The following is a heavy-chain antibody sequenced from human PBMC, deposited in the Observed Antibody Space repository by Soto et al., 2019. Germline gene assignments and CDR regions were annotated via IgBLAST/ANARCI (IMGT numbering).Heavy chain of an antibody. Sequence: VASVKVSCKASGGTFSSYAISWVRQAPGQGLEWMGGIIPIFGTANYAQKFQGRVTITADESTSTAYMELSSLRSEDTAVYYCASILRPPVLRYFDWSGQFDYWGQGTLVTVSA. D-gene: IGHD3-9*01. J-gene: IGHJ4*02. V-gene: IGHV1-69*13. CDR2: IIPIFGTA. CDR1: GGTFSSYA. CDR3: ASILRPPVLRYFDWSGQFDY.